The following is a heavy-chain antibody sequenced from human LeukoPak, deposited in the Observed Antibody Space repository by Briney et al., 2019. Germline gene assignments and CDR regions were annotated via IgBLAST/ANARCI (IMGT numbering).Heavy chain of an antibody. CDR2: IYTSGST. V-gene: IGHV4-61*02. Sequence: PSETLSLTCTVSGGSISSGSYYWSWIRQPAGKGLEWIGRIYTSGSTNYNPSLKSRVTISVDTSKNQFSLKLSSVTAADTAVYYCVRDGPAYCGGDCRWFDPWGQGTLVTVSS. D-gene: IGHD2-21*02. CDR1: GGSISSGSYY. J-gene: IGHJ5*02. CDR3: VRDGPAYCGGDCRWFDP.